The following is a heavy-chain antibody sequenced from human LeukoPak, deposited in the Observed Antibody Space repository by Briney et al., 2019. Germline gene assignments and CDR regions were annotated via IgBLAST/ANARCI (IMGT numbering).Heavy chain of an antibody. Sequence: SVKVSCKASGGTFSSYAISWVRQAPGQGLEWIGRIIPILGIANYAQKFQGRVTITADKSTSTAYMELSSLRSEDTAVYYCARRIVATTRSLYYYYGMDVWGQGTTVTVSS. V-gene: IGHV1-69*04. J-gene: IGHJ6*02. CDR1: GGTFSSYA. CDR3: ARRIVATTRSLYYYYGMDV. CDR2: IIPILGIA. D-gene: IGHD5-12*01.